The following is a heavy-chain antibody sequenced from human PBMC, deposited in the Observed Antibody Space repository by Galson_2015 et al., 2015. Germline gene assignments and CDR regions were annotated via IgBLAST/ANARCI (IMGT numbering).Heavy chain of an antibody. J-gene: IGHJ4*02. D-gene: IGHD2-15*01. CDR1: GFTFSSYA. CDR2: ISGSGGST. CDR3: AKDLSGGRVMYYFDY. V-gene: IGHV3-23*01. Sequence: SLRLSCAASGFTFSSYAMSWVRQAPGKGLEWVSAISGSGGSTYYADSVKGRFTISRDNSKNTLYLQMNSLRAEDTAVYYCAKDLSGGRVMYYFDYWGQGTLVTVSS.